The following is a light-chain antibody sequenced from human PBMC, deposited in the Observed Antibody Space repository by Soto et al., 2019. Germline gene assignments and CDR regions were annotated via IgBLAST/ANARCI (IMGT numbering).Light chain of an antibody. Sequence: DIQMTQSPSTLSASVGDRVTITCRASQSIRSWLAWYQQKPGRAPKLLIYMASTLESGVPSRFSGSGSGAEFTLTISSLQPDDFATYYCQQYSDYPYTFGQGTKLEIK. V-gene: IGKV1-5*03. CDR1: QSIRSW. J-gene: IGKJ2*01. CDR2: MAS. CDR3: QQYSDYPYT.